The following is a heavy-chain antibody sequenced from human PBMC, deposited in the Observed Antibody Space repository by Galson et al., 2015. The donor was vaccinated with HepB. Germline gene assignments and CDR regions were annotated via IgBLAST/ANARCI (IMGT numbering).Heavy chain of an antibody. D-gene: IGHD3-10*01. V-gene: IGHV4-39*01. CDR1: GGSISSSSYY. CDR3: ASIKPPSLDYYGSGSYYFDY. CDR2: IYYSGST. Sequence: ETLSLTCTVSGGSISSSSYYWGWIRQPPGKGLEWIGSIYYSGSTYYNPSLKSRVTISVDTSKNQFSLKLSSVTAADTAVYYCASIKPPSLDYYGSGSYYFDYWGQGTLVTVSS. J-gene: IGHJ4*02.